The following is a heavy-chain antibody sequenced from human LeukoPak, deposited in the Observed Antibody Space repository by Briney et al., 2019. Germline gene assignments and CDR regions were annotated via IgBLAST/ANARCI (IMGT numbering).Heavy chain of an antibody. Sequence: GGSLRLSCAASGFTVSSNYMSWVRQAPGKGLEWVSVIYSGGSTYYADSVKGRFTISRDNSKNTLYLQMNSLRAEDTAVYYCARDDRQLGYCSSTSCYYYYYMDVWGKGTTVTVSS. D-gene: IGHD2-2*01. CDR3: ARDDRQLGYCSSTSCYYYYYMDV. CDR1: GFTVSSNY. CDR2: IYSGGST. V-gene: IGHV3-66*02. J-gene: IGHJ6*03.